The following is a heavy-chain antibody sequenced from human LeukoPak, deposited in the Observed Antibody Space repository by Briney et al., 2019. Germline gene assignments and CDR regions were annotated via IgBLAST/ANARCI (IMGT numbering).Heavy chain of an antibody. Sequence: GGSLRLSCAASGFTFSSYEMNWVRQAPGKGLEWAAYISSGGSMIYYADSVKGRFTISRDNAKNSLYLQMNSLRAEDTAVYYCARDRGPYYYASRPGSPDVFDIWGQGTVVTVSS. D-gene: IGHD3-10*01. CDR1: GFTFSSYE. J-gene: IGHJ3*02. CDR3: ARDRGPYYYASRPGSPDVFDI. CDR2: ISSGGSMI. V-gene: IGHV3-48*03.